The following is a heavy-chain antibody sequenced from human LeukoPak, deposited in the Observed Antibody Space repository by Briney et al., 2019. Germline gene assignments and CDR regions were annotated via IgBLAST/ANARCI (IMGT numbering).Heavy chain of an antibody. CDR3: ARRENFAELSPDY. CDR2: IDPSGSYT. CDR1: GYTFKAYW. J-gene: IGHJ4*02. V-gene: IGHV5-10-1*01. Sequence: GESLKISCRGFGYTFKAYWITWVRQMPGKGLDWVGRIDPSGSYTNYSPSFQGHVTISADKSISTAYLQWSSLKPSDTAIYYCARRENFAELSPDYWGQGTLVTVSS. D-gene: IGHD3-10*01.